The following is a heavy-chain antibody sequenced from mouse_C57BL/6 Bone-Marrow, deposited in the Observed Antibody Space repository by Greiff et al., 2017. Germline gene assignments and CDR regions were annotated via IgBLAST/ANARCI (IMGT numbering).Heavy chain of an antibody. CDR1: GYTFTSYW. D-gene: IGHD1-2*01. V-gene: IGHV1-64*01. CDR2: IHPNSGST. CDR3: ARGATAPGDFDY. J-gene: IGHJ2*01. Sequence: VQLQQPGAELLGPGAVVKLSCKASGYTFTSYWMHWVKQRPGQGLEWIGMIHPNSGSTNYNEKFKSKATLTVDKSSSTAYMQLSSLTSEDSAVYDCARGATAPGDFDYWGQGTTLTVSS.